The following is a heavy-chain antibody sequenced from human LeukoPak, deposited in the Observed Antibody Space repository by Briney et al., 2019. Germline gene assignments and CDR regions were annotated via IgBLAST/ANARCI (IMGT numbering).Heavy chain of an antibody. CDR1: GGTVSRYA. CDR3: ARSPTKLWLHWYFDL. D-gene: IGHD5-18*01. Sequence: GASVKVSCKASGGTVSRYAISWVRQAPGQGLEWMGGMITIFGTANYAQKFQGRVTITADESTSTAYMELSSLRAEDTAVYYCARSPTKLWLHWYFDLWGRGTLVTVSS. V-gene: IGHV1-69*13. CDR2: MITIFGTA. J-gene: IGHJ2*01.